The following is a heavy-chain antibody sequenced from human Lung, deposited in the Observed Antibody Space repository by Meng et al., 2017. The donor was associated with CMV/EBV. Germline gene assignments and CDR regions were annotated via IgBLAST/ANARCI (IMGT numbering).Heavy chain of an antibody. CDR3: ARDHRAGRWLQLGYYDY. D-gene: IGHD5-24*01. Sequence: GGSXRLXXTASRFNFNTYAMHWVRQAPGKGLEWVALISYDGNNGHYADSMKGRFTISRDNAKNTLYLEMNSLRAEDTAVYYCARDHRAGRWLQLGYYDYWGQGTLVXVSS. V-gene: IGHV3-30*03. J-gene: IGHJ4*02. CDR1: RFNFNTYA. CDR2: ISYDGNNG.